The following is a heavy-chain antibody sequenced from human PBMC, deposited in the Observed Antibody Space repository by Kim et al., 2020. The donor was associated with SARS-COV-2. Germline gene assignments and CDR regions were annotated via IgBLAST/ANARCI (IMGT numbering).Heavy chain of an antibody. CDR2: GST. J-gene: IGHJ4*02. CDR3: AKISGWPDY. D-gene: IGHD6-19*01. V-gene: IGHV3-23*01. Sequence: GSTYYADSVKGRFTISRDNSKNTLYLQMNSLRAEDTAVYYCAKISGWPDYWGQGTLVTVSS.